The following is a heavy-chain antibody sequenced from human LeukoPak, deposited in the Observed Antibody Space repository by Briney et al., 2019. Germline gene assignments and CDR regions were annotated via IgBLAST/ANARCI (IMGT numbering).Heavy chain of an antibody. CDR2: IGGSGGST. CDR3: AKDGYSSGWYYFDY. Sequence: PGGSLRLSCSASGFTFSSYAMSWVRQAPGKGLEWVSAIGGSGGSTYYADSVKGRFTISRDNSKNTLYLQMNSLRAEDTAVYYCAKDGYSSGWYYFDYWGQGTLVTVSS. J-gene: IGHJ4*02. CDR1: GFTFSSYA. V-gene: IGHV3-23*01. D-gene: IGHD6-19*01.